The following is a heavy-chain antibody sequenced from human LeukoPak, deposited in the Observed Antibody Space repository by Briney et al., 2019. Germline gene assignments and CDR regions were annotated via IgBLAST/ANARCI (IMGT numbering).Heavy chain of an antibody. CDR3: ARGFYYDSSGYFPSKYAPKNFDY. CDR1: GGSISSSSHY. J-gene: IGHJ4*02. D-gene: IGHD3-22*01. V-gene: IGHV4-39*01. Sequence: SETLSLTCTVSGGSISSSSHYWGWIRQPPGKGLEWIGSIYYSGSTYYNPSLKSRVTISVDTSKNQFSLKLSSVTAADTAVYYCARGFYYDSSGYFPSKYAPKNFDYWGQGTLVTVSS. CDR2: IYYSGST.